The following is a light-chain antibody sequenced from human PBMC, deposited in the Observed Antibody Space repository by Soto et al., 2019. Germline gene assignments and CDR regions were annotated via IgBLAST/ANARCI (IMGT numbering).Light chain of an antibody. CDR1: QSVSSSY. CDR2: GAS. Sequence: EIVLTQSPGTLSLSPGERATLSCRASQSVSSSYLAWYQQKPGQAPRLLIYGASSRATGSRDRFSGRGSGKDFTLTIISLEPEDFAVYYCKQYGSSPWTFGQGTKVEIK. CDR3: KQYGSSPWT. V-gene: IGKV3-20*01. J-gene: IGKJ1*01.